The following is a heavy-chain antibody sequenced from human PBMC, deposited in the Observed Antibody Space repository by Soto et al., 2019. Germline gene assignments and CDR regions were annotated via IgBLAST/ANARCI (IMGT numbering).Heavy chain of an antibody. CDR1: GDSVTSGSYY. D-gene: IGHD1-26*01. Sequence: QVQLHESGPGLVKPSETLSLTCTVSGDSVTSGSYYWSWFRQPPGKGLEWVGNVDYSGSTEFNPSLRSRVTISRDTSKNPFSLNLRSVTAADTAVYFCARVWVPRYDYWGHGTLVTVSS. CDR2: VDYSGST. CDR3: ARVWVPRYDY. V-gene: IGHV4-61*03. J-gene: IGHJ4*01.